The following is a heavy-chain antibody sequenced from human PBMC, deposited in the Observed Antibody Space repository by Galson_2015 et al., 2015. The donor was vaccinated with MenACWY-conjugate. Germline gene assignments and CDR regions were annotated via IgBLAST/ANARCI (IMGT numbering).Heavy chain of an antibody. CDR2: IYYSGNT. V-gene: IGHV4-61*01. Sequence: TLSLTCTVSGGSVSSGSYYWSWIRQPPGKGLEWIGYIYYSGNTNYSPSLKSRVTISVDTSKNQFSLKLSSVTAADTAVYYCARLPETYCSGGSCYYFDYWGQGTLVTVSS. J-gene: IGHJ4*02. CDR1: GGSVSSGSYY. D-gene: IGHD2-15*01. CDR3: ARLPETYCSGGSCYYFDY.